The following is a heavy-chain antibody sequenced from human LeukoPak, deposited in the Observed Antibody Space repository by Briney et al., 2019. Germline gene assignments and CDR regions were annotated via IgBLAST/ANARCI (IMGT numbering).Heavy chain of an antibody. V-gene: IGHV1-2*02. CDR1: GYTFTGYY. CDR2: INPNSGGT. J-gene: IGHJ6*02. CDR3: ARDDDGMDV. Sequence: ASVKVSCKTSGYTFTGYYIHWVRQAPGQGLEWMGWINPNSGGTNYAQKFQGRVTMTRDTSISTAYMELSRLTSDDTAVYYCARDDDGMDVWGQGTTVTVSS.